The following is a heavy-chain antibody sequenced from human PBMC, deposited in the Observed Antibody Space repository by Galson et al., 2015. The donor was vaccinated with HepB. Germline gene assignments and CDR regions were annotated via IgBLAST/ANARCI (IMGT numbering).Heavy chain of an antibody. V-gene: IGHV3-30*04. CDR3: ARTFYFDY. J-gene: IGHJ4*02. D-gene: IGHD3-16*01. CDR1: GFTFSSYA. Sequence: SLRLSCAASGFTFSSYAMNWVRQAPGKGLEWVAVLSSHGDNEYYADSVKGRFTIPGDNSENTVYLQMHSLRVEDTAVYYCARTFYFDYWGQGTLVTVSS. CDR2: LSSHGDNE.